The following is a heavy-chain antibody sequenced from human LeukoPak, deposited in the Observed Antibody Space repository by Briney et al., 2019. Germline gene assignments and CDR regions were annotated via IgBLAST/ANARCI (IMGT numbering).Heavy chain of an antibody. Sequence: GGSLRLSCAASGFTVSSNYMCWVRQAPGKGLEWVSVIYSGGSTYYADSVKGRFTISRDNSKNTLYLQMNSLRAEDTAVYYCARERAARSYYYGMDVWGQGTTVTVSS. CDR3: ARERAARSYYYGMDV. V-gene: IGHV3-53*01. CDR1: GFTVSSNY. D-gene: IGHD6-6*01. CDR2: IYSGGST. J-gene: IGHJ6*02.